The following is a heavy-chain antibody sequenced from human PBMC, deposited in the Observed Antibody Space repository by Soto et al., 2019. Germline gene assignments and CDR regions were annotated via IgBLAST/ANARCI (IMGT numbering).Heavy chain of an antibody. D-gene: IGHD1-1*01. CDR3: ATREDDHP. V-gene: IGHV5-51*01. J-gene: IGHJ5*02. CDR2: IYPADSET. CDR1: GYSFSNYW. Sequence: GESLRISWKGSGYSFSNYWIGWVRQMPGKGLEWMGIIYPADSETLYSPSFQGQVIISVDKSINTAYLQWTSLKASDTAMYYCATREDDHPWGQGTLVTVSS.